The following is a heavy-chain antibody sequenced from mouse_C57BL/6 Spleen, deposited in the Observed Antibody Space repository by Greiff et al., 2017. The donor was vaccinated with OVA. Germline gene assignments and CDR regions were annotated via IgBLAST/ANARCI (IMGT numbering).Heavy chain of an antibody. CDR2: IYPGDGDT. CDR1: GYAFSSSW. D-gene: IGHD1-1*01. Sequence: QVQLQQSGPELVKPGASVKISCKASGYAFSSSWMNWVKQRPGKGLEWIGRIYPGDGDTNYNGKYKGKATLTADKSSSTAYMQLSSLTSEDSAFYFCARRYYGSSTGYFDVWGTGTTVTVSS. J-gene: IGHJ1*03. V-gene: IGHV1-82*01. CDR3: ARRYYGSSTGYFDV.